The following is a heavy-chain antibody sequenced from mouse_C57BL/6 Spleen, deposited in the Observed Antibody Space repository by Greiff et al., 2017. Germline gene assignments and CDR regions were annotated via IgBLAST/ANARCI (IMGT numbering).Heavy chain of an antibody. Sequence: EVQGVESGGGLVKPGGSLKLSCAASGFTFSSYAMSWVRQTPEKRLEWVATISDGGSYTYYPDNVKGRFTISRDNAKNNLYLQMSHLKSEDTAMYDCARDGYYGTFDVWGTGTTVTVSS. V-gene: IGHV5-4*01. CDR1: GFTFSSYA. J-gene: IGHJ1*03. CDR3: ARDGYYGTFDV. D-gene: IGHD1-1*01. CDR2: ISDGGSYT.